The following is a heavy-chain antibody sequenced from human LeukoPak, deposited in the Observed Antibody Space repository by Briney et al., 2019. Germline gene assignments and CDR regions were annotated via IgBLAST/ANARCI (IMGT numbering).Heavy chain of an antibody. D-gene: IGHD6-19*01. V-gene: IGHV1-18*01. J-gene: IGHJ4*02. Sequence: ASVKVSCKASGGTFSSYAISWVRQAPGQGLEWMGWISAYNGNTNYAQKLQGRVTMTTDTSTSTAYMELRSLRSDDTAVYYCAREQWPPNAWDYWGQGTLVTVSS. CDR1: GGTFSSYA. CDR2: ISAYNGNT. CDR3: AREQWPPNAWDY.